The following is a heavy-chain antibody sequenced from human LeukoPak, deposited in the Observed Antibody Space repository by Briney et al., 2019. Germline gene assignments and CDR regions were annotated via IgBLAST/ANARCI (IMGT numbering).Heavy chain of an antibody. CDR3: ARDHGGSSGWGFDY. D-gene: IGHD6-19*01. Sequence: PGGSLRLSCAASGFTFSSYAMIWVRQAPGKGLEWVSGISGSGGSTYYADSVKGRFTISRDNSKNTLYLQMNSLRAEDTAVYYCARDHGGSSGWGFDYWGQGTLVTVSS. V-gene: IGHV3-23*01. J-gene: IGHJ4*02. CDR1: GFTFSSYA. CDR2: ISGSGGST.